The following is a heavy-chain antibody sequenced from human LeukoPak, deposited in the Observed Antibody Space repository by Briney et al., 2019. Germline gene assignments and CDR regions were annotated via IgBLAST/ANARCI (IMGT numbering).Heavy chain of an antibody. CDR3: ARVLSSWFDP. Sequence: APVKVSCKASGGTFSSYAISWVRQAPGQGLEWMGGIIPIFGTANYAQKFQGRVTMTTDTSTSTAYMELRSLRSDDTAVYYCARVLSSWFDPWGQGTLVTVSS. J-gene: IGHJ5*02. V-gene: IGHV1-69*05. CDR1: GGTFSSYA. CDR2: IIPIFGTA.